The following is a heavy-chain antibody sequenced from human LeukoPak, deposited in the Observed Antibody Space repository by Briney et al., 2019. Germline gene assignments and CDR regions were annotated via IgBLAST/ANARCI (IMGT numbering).Heavy chain of an antibody. CDR1: GFTFSSYN. Sequence: PGGSLRLSCAASGFTFSSYNMNWVRQAPGKGLEWVLSISSSSDYIYYADSVKGRFTISRDNAKNSLYLQMKSLRAEDTAVYYCARGKTSQNIVTRKTYNWFDPWGQGTLVTVSS. CDR3: ARGKTSQNIVTRKTYNWFDP. J-gene: IGHJ5*02. CDR2: ISSSSDYI. D-gene: IGHD2/OR15-2a*01. V-gene: IGHV3-21*01.